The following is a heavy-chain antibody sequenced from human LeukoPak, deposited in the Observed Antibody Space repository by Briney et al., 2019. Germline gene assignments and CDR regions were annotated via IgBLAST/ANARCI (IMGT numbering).Heavy chain of an antibody. D-gene: IGHD2-8*01. J-gene: IGHJ4*02. Sequence: GGSLLLSCAASGFTISRSSMHWVRQAPGKGLEFVSAISSSGGNTYYANSVKGRFTISRDTSKNTLYLQMGSLRVEDMAVYYCARVGDRSGNGFSHWGQGTLVTVSS. CDR3: ARVGDRSGNGFSH. V-gene: IGHV3-64*01. CDR2: ISSSGGNT. CDR1: GFTISRSS.